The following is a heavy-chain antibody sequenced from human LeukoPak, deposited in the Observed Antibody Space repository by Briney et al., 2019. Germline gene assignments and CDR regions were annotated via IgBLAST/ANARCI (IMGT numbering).Heavy chain of an antibody. V-gene: IGHV3-30*18. Sequence: PGGSLRLSCAASGFTFSSYGMHWVRQAPGKGLEWVAVISFDGSYKYYADSLKGRFTISRDNSKNTLYLQMNSLRAEDTAVYYCAKDRVTAAGYYFDYWGQGTLVTVSS. CDR1: GFTFSSYG. J-gene: IGHJ4*02. CDR2: ISFDGSYK. D-gene: IGHD6-13*01. CDR3: AKDRVTAAGYYFDY.